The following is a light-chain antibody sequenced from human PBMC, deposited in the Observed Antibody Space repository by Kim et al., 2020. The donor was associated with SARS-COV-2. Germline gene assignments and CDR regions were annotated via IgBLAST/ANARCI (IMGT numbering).Light chain of an antibody. Sequence: PGERATLSCRASQSVSSSYLAWYQQKPGQAPRLLIYGASSRATGIPDRFSGRGSGTDFTLTISRLEPEDFAVYYCQQYGSSPPMYTFGQGTKLEI. CDR3: QQYGSSPPMYT. V-gene: IGKV3-20*01. CDR1: QSVSSSY. J-gene: IGKJ2*01. CDR2: GAS.